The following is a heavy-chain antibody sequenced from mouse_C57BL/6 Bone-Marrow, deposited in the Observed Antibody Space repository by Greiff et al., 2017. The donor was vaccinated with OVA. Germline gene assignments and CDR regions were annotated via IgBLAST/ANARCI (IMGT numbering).Heavy chain of an antibody. CDR2: IDPSDSYT. CDR3: ASYYGSSYVRVY. CDR1: GYTFTSYW. V-gene: IGHV1-59*01. J-gene: IGHJ2*01. D-gene: IGHD1-1*01. Sequence: QVQLQQPGAELVRPGTSVKLSCKASGYTFTSYWMHWVKQRPGQGLEWIGVIDPSDSYTNYNQKFKGKATLTVDTSSSTAYMQLSSLTSEDSAVYYCASYYGSSYVRVYWGQGTTLTVSS.